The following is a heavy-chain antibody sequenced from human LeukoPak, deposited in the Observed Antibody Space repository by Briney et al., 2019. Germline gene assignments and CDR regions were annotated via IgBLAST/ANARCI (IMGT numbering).Heavy chain of an antibody. CDR3: ARFGSSTWYKGAFET. CDR2: IVHSGNT. J-gene: IGHJ3*02. Sequence: SETLSLTCTVSGGSISSSSYYWGWIRQPPGKGLEWVGEIVHSGNTKYNPSLKSRVTISVDTSKNQFSLNLTSVTAADTAVYYCARFGSSTWYKGAFETWGQGTMVTVAS. CDR1: GGSISSSSYY. V-gene: IGHV4-39*07. D-gene: IGHD6-13*01.